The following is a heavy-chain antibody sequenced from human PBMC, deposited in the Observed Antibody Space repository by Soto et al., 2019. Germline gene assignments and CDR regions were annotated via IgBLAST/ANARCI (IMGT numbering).Heavy chain of an antibody. J-gene: IGHJ3*02. CDR2: IYSGGST. Sequence: GGSLRLSCAASGFTVSSNYMSWVRQAPGKGLEWVSVIYSGGSTYYADSVKGRFTISRDNSKNTLYLQMNSLRAEDTAVYYCARDHLDYYDSSGYYTHAFEIWGQGTMVTVSS. D-gene: IGHD3-22*01. CDR3: ARDHLDYYDSSGYYTHAFEI. CDR1: GFTVSSNY. V-gene: IGHV3-66*01.